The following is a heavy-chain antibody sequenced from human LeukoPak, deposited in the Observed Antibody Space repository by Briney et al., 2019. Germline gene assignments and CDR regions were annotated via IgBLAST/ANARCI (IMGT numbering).Heavy chain of an antibody. CDR3: ARGAYCSSTSCYKGAFDI. CDR2: IYYSGST. Sequence: SETLSLTCTVSGGSISSGDYYWSWIRQPPGKGLVWIGYIYYSGSTYYNPSLKSRVTISVDTSKNQFSLKLSSVTAADTAVYYCARGAYCSSTSCYKGAFDIWGPGTMVTVSS. CDR1: GGSISSGDYY. V-gene: IGHV4-30-4*08. D-gene: IGHD2-2*02. J-gene: IGHJ3*02.